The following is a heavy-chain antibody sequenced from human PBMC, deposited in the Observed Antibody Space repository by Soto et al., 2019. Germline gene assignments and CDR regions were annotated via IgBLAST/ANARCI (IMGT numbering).Heavy chain of an antibody. CDR2: IYHSGST. D-gene: IGHD4-4*01. Sequence: SETLSLTCAVSGGSISSSNWWSWVRQPPGKGLEWIGEIYHSGSTNYNPSLKSRVTISVDTSMNQFSLKLTSVTAADTAVYYCARDRYPNYPPDAFDIWGQGTLVTVSS. CDR1: GGSISSSNW. V-gene: IGHV4-4*02. J-gene: IGHJ3*02. CDR3: ARDRYPNYPPDAFDI.